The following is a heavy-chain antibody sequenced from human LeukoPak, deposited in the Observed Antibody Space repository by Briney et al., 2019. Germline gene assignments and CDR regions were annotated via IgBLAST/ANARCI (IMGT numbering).Heavy chain of an antibody. D-gene: IGHD3-22*01. V-gene: IGHV3-53*04. CDR3: ARVIYYDSSGYLAYHFDY. J-gene: IGHJ4*02. CDR2: IYSGGST. CDR1: GFTVSSNY. Sequence: GGSLRLSCAASGFTVSSNYMSWVRQAPGKGLEWVSVIYSGGSTYYADSVKGRFTISRHNSKNTLYLQMNSLRAEDTAVYYCARVIYYDSSGYLAYHFDYWGQGTLVTVSS.